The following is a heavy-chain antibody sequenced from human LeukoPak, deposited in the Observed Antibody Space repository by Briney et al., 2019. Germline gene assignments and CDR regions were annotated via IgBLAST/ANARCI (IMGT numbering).Heavy chain of an antibody. V-gene: IGHV3-30*18. Sequence: SCKASAYTFTTYYIHWVRQAPGKGLEWVAFISYDGSNIYYADSVKGRFTISRVNSKSTLFLQMNSLRIEDTAVYYCAKPYAISGYDWGFFDHWGQGTLVSVSS. CDR1: AYTFTTYY. J-gene: IGHJ4*02. CDR3: AKPYAISGYDWGFFDH. CDR2: ISYDGSNI. D-gene: IGHD5-12*01.